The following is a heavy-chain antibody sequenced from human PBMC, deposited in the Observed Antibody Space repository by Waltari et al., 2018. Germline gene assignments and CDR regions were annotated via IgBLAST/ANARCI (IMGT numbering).Heavy chain of an antibody. CDR3: ARDGPLQIQSWYSFDY. Sequence: QVQLVESGGGVVHPGRSLRLSCEASGFTFSYHAMHWVRQAPGKWLRGVAGSSYDGSDEYYADSVRGRFTISRDDSKDTVNLQMNSLRPEDTAVYYCARDGPLQIQSWYSFDYWGQGTLVTVSS. CDR1: GFTFSYHA. V-gene: IGHV3-30*04. CDR2: SSYDGSDE. D-gene: IGHD5-18*01. J-gene: IGHJ4*02.